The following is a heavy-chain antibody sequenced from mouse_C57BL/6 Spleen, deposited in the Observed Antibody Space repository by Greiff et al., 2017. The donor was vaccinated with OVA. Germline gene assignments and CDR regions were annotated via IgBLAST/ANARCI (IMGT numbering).Heavy chain of an antibody. CDR2: IDPENGDT. V-gene: IGHV14-4*01. CDR3: TTEGVVYSNQGGY. Sequence: EVQLQQSGAELVRPGASVKLSCTASGFNIKDDYMHWVKQRPEQGLEWIGWIDPENGDTEYASKFQGKATITADTSSNTAYLQLSSLTSEDTAVYYCTTEGVVYSNQGGYWGQGTTLTVSS. J-gene: IGHJ2*01. CDR1: GFNIKDDY. D-gene: IGHD2-5*01.